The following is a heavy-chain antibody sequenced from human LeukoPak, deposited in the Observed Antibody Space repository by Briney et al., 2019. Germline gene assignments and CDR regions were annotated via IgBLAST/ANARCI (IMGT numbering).Heavy chain of an antibody. V-gene: IGHV3-7*01. Sequence: PGGSLRLSCAASGVTLRRYWMSWVRQAPGKGLEWVANIKPDGSEKYFLDSVRGRFTISRDNAKNSLFLQMNSLRVDDTAVYYCVRESEYGRDNWGQGALVTVSS. J-gene: IGHJ4*02. CDR3: VRESEYGRDN. CDR2: IKPDGSEK. D-gene: IGHD4/OR15-4a*01. CDR1: GVTLRRYW.